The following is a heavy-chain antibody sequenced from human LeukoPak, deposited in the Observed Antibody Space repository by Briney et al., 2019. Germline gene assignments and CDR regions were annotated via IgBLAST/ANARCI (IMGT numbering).Heavy chain of an antibody. D-gene: IGHD5-18*01. V-gene: IGHV4-61*02. J-gene: IGHJ4*02. CDR2: IYTSGST. CDR3: ARDLTSRYSYGRDY. CDR1: GGSISSGSYY. Sequence: PSETLSLTCTVSGGSISSGSYYWSWIRQPAGKGLEWIGRIYTSGSTNYNPSLKSRVTISVDTSKNQFSLKLSSVTAADTAVYYCARDLTSRYSYGRDYWGQGTLVTVSS.